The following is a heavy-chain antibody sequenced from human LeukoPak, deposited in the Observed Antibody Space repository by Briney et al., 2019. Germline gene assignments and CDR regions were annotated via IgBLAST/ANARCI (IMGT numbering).Heavy chain of an antibody. D-gene: IGHD4-23*01. CDR3: AKDDGGNLPTAFYI. Sequence: SGGSLRLSCAASGFTFSTYVMSWVRQAPGKGLEWVSAISGNGGSTNHAEFVTGRFTISRDNSKNTLYLQMNGLRAEDTAVYYCAKDDGGNLPTAFYIWGQGKAVSVSS. CDR2: ISGNGGST. CDR1: GFTFSTYV. J-gene: IGHJ3*02. V-gene: IGHV3-23*01.